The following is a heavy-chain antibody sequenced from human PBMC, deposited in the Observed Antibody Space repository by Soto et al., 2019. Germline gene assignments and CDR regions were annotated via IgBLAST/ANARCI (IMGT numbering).Heavy chain of an antibody. CDR1: GGSISSGDYY. CDR3: ARDHYVYDILTGYGYYYGMDV. V-gene: IGHV4-30-4*01. CDR2: IYYSGST. Sequence: PSETLSLTCTVSGGSISSGDYYWSWIRQPPGKGLEWIGYIYYSGSTYYNPSLKSRVTISVDTSNNQFSLKLSSVTAADTAVYYCARDHYVYDILTGYGYYYGMDVWGQGTTVTVSS. J-gene: IGHJ6*02. D-gene: IGHD3-9*01.